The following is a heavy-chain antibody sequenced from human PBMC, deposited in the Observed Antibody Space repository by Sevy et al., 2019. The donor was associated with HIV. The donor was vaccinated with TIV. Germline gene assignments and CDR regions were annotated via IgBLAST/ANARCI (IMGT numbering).Heavy chain of an antibody. V-gene: IGHV3-23*01. CDR1: GFTFSSYA. CDR3: AKVLAVAGHFDAFDI. CDR2: ISGSGGST. J-gene: IGHJ3*02. Sequence: GGSPRLSCAASGFTFSSYAMSWVRQAPGKGLEWVSAISGSGGSTYYADSVKGRFTISRDNSKNTLYLQMNSLRAEDTAVYYCAKVLAVAGHFDAFDIWGQGTMVTVSS. D-gene: IGHD6-19*01.